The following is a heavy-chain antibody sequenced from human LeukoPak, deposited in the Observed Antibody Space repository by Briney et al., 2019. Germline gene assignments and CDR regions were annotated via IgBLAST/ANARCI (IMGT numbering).Heavy chain of an antibody. CDR2: IWYDGSNK. Sequence: GRSLRLSCAASGFTFSSYGMHWVRQAPGKGLEWVAVIWYDGSNKYYADSVKGRFTISRDSSKNTLYLQMNSKRAEDTAEYYCARSPNYDSSGYYDYWGQGTLVTVSS. J-gene: IGHJ4*02. D-gene: IGHD3-22*01. CDR1: GFTFSSYG. CDR3: ARSPNYDSSGYYDY. V-gene: IGHV3-33*01.